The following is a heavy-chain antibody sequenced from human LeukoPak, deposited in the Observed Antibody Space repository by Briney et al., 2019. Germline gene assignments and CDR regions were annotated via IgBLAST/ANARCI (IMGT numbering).Heavy chain of an antibody. CDR3: ARSRAETVPVWGSYRHHDAFDI. D-gene: IGHD3-16*02. V-gene: IGHV5-51*01. CDR1: GYSFTNYW. Sequence: GESLKISCKGSGYSFTNYWIGWVRQMPGKGLEWMGIIYPGDSDTTYKPSFQSQVTISADKSISTAYLQWSSLKASDTAMYYCARSRAETVPVWGSYRHHDAFDIWGQGTMVTVSS. CDR2: IYPGDSDT. J-gene: IGHJ3*02.